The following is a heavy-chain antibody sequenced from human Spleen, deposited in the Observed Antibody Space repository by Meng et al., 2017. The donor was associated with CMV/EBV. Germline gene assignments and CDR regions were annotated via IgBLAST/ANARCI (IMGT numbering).Heavy chain of an antibody. J-gene: IGHJ6*02. D-gene: IGHD2-2*02. V-gene: IGHV3-9*01. CDR1: GFTFDDYA. Sequence: SLKISCAASGFTFDDYAMHWVRQAPGKGLEWVSGISWNSGSIGYADSVKGRFTISRDNAKNSLYLQMNSLRAEDTALYYCAKAYCSSTSCYTLASGGMDVWGQGTTVTVSS. CDR2: ISWNSGSI. CDR3: AKAYCSSTSCYTLASGGMDV.